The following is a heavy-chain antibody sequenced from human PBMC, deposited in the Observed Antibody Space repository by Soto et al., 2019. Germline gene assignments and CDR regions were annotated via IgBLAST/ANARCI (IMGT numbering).Heavy chain of an antibody. CDR2: IYYSGST. Sequence: SETLSLTCTVSGGSISSYYWSWIRQPPGKGLEWIGYIYYSGSTNYNPSLKSRVTISVDTSKNQFSLKLSSVTAADTAVYYCARDERSPATPLSSSYWYFDLWGRGTLVTVSS. V-gene: IGHV4-59*01. CDR1: GGSISSYY. D-gene: IGHD6-6*01. CDR3: ARDERSPATPLSSSYWYFDL. J-gene: IGHJ2*01.